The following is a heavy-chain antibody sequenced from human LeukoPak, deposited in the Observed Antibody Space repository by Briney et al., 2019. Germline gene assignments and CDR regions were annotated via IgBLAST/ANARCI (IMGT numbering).Heavy chain of an antibody. J-gene: IGHJ5*02. Sequence: PSETLSLTCTVSGGSISSNIYYWGWIRQPPGKGLEWIGSIYYSGSTYYNPSLRSRVTTSVDTSKNQLSLKLNSVTAADTAVYFCARGRYVWGRYRYNWFDPWGQGTLVTVSS. V-gene: IGHV4-39*07. D-gene: IGHD3-16*02. CDR2: IYYSGST. CDR3: ARGRYVWGRYRYNWFDP. CDR1: GGSISSNIYY.